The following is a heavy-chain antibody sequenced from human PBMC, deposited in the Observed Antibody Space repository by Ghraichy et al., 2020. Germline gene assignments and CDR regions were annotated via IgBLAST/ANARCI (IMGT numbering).Heavy chain of an antibody. V-gene: IGHV1-2*06. J-gene: IGHJ6*02. Sequence: ASVKVSCKASGYTFTDNYMHWVRQAPGQGLEWMGRINPNSGGANYAQKFKGRVTMTRDRSTSTADMELSGLRSDDTAVYFCARGITAAGIYYYGMDGWGQGTTVTVSS. D-gene: IGHD6-13*01. CDR2: INPNSGGA. CDR1: GYTFTDNY. CDR3: ARGITAAGIYYYGMDG.